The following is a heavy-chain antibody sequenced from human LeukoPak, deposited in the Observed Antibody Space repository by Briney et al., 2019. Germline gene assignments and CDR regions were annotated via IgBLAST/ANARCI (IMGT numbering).Heavy chain of an antibody. Sequence: SQTLSLTCTVSGGSISSGSYYWSWIRQPAGKGLEWIGRIYTSGSTNYNPSLKSRVTISVDTSKNQFSLKLSSVTAADTAVYYCARVRYYYGSGSYPPDYWGQGTLVTVSS. V-gene: IGHV4-61*02. CDR3: ARVRYYYGSGSYPPDY. D-gene: IGHD3-10*01. J-gene: IGHJ4*02. CDR2: IYTSGST. CDR1: GGSISSGSYY.